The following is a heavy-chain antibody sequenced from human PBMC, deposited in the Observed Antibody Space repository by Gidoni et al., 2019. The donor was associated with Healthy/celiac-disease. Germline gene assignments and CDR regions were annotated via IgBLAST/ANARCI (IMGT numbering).Heavy chain of an antibody. J-gene: IGHJ4*02. CDR3: ARHQIGYSSGWYTDY. D-gene: IGHD6-19*01. V-gene: IGHV5-10-1*03. Sequence: EVQLVQSGAEVKQPGESLWISCKGSGYSLTSYWISWVRQMPGKGLEWMGMIDPSDSYTNFSPSFQGHVTISADKSISTAYLQWSSLKASDTAMYYCARHQIGYSSGWYTDYWGQGTLVTVSS. CDR2: IDPSDSYT. CDR1: GYSLTSYW.